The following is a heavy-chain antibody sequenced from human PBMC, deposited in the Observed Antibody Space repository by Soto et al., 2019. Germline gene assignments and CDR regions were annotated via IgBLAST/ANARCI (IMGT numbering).Heavy chain of an antibody. Sequence: PSETMSLPCTVSGGSISGGGCYWIWIRQHPGKGQKGLGYIYYSGSTYYNPSLKSRVTISVDTSKVQFSLKLSSVAAAATAVYYCARDGPLFTEYWDSSGYQNIWFGPWGQGTLVTGSS. CDR2: IYYSGST. V-gene: IGHV4-30-4*08. CDR1: GGSISGGGCY. D-gene: IGHD3-22*01. CDR3: ARDGPLFTEYWDSSGYQNIWFGP. J-gene: IGHJ5*01.